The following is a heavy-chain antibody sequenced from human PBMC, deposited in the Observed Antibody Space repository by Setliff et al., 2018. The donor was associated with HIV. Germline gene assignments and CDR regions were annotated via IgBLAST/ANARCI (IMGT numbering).Heavy chain of an antibody. CDR1: GFLFNRYS. CDR2: ISNSSRYY. J-gene: IGHJ4*02. CDR3: ARAEVAMVRGHDY. D-gene: IGHD3-10*01. V-gene: IGHV3-21*01. Sequence: GSLRLSCSASGFLFNRYSLNWVRQVPGRGPEWVASISNSSRYYWVKARYGDSVKGRFTISRDNAKNSLYLQMNSLRAEDTAVYYCARAEVAMVRGHDYWGQGTLVTVSS.